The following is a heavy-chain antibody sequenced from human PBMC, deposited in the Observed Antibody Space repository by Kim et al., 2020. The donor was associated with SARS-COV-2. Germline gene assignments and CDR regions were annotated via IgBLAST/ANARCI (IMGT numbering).Heavy chain of an antibody. D-gene: IGHD3-3*01. J-gene: IGHJ6*02. Sequence: GGSLRLSCAASGFTFSSYSMHWVRQAPGKGLEWVSAISSSSSSICYADSVKGRFTISRDNAKNSLYLQMNSLRAEDTAMYYCAIGQIYYDLWSGACPYGMHVWGQRTTVTVSS. CDR3: AIGQIYYDLWSGACPYGMHV. CDR2: ISSSSSSI. CDR1: GFTFSSYS. V-gene: IGHV3-21*01.